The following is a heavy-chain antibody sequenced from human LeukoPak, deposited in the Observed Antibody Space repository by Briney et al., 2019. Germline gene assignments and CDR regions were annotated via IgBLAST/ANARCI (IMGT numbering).Heavy chain of an antibody. CDR3: AGSNGWLPLY. J-gene: IGHJ4*02. D-gene: IGHD6-19*01. CDR2: IDYSGNT. Sequence: SETLSLTCTVSGGSISAYYWNWIRQPPGKGLEWVGNIDYSGNTNYDPSLKSRVTMSLDTSKKQLSLKLRSVAAADTAVYYCAGSNGWLPLYWGQGTLVTVSS. V-gene: IGHV4-59*03. CDR1: GGSISAYY.